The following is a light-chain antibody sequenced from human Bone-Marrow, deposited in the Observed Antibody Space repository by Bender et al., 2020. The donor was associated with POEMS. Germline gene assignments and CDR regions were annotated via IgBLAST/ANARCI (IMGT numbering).Light chain of an antibody. CDR1: SSDVGSYNL. Sequence: QSALTQPASVSGSPGQSITISCTGTSSDVGSYNLVSWYQQHPGRVPKLIIYEGSKRPSGVSNRFSASKSGNTASLTISGLQAEDEADYYYSSYTSSTTYVFGTGTKVTVL. CDR2: EGS. J-gene: IGLJ1*01. CDR3: SSYTSSTTYV. V-gene: IGLV2-14*02.